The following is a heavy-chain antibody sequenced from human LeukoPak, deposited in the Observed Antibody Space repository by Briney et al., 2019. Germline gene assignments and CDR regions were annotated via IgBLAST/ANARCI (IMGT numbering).Heavy chain of an antibody. J-gene: IGHJ5*02. CDR1: GCIVSSNY. D-gene: IGHD5-12*01. CDR2: LYSGGTT. CDR3: ARVNRGAYDS. V-gene: IGHV3-53*01. Sequence: PGGSLRLSCAASGCIVSSNYMTWVRQAPGKGLEWISVLYSGGTTYYADSVKGRFSISRDNSNNTLYLQMNSLRAEDTAVYYCARVNRGAYDSWGQGTLVTVSS.